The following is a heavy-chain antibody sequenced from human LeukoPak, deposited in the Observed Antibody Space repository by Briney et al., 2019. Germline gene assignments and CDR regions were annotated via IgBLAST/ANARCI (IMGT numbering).Heavy chain of an antibody. D-gene: IGHD3-10*01. CDR3: AKGGRALSYYYGSGSYYKLDY. V-gene: IGHV3-23*01. CDR2: ISGSGGST. J-gene: IGHJ4*02. Sequence: PGGSLRLSCAASGFTFSSYAMSWVRQAPGKGLEWVSAISGSGGSTYYADSVKGRFTISRDNSKNTLYLQMNSLRAEDTAAYYCAKGGRALSYYYGSGSYYKLDYWGQGTLVTVSS. CDR1: GFTFSSYA.